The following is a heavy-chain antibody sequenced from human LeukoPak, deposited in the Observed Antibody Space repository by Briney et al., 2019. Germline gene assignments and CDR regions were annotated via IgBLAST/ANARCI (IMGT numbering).Heavy chain of an antibody. J-gene: IGHJ5*02. CDR1: GGSISSGSYY. Sequence: SETLSLTCTVSGGSISSGSYYWSWIRQPAGKGLEWIGRIYTSGSTNYNPSLKSRVTISVDTSKNQFSLKLSSVTAADTAVYYCARMYSSGWAEWFDPWGQGTLVTVSS. V-gene: IGHV4-61*02. D-gene: IGHD6-19*01. CDR3: ARMYSSGWAEWFDP. CDR2: IYTSGST.